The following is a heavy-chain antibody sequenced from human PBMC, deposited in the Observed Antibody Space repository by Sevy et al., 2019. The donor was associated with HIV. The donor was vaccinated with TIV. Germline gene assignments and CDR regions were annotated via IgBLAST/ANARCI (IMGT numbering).Heavy chain of an antibody. Sequence: GGSLRLSCAASGFTFSSYAMHWVRQAPGKGLEWVAVISYDGANKYYADSVKGRFIISRDNSENTLYLQMNSLRGEDTAFYYCARDGPGSSWCNPPDYCGQGDLVTVSS. CDR3: ARDGPGSSWCNPPDY. D-gene: IGHD6-13*01. CDR1: GFTFSSYA. CDR2: ISYDGANK. J-gene: IGHJ4*02. V-gene: IGHV3-30-3*01.